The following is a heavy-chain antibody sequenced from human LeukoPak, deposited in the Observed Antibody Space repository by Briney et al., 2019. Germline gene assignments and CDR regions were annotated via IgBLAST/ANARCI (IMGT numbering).Heavy chain of an antibody. CDR1: GDSVSSNSAA. CDR2: TDYRSKWFN. CDR3: ARTGRARHTYYYYMDV. D-gene: IGHD5-24*01. J-gene: IGHJ6*03. V-gene: IGHV6-1*01. Sequence: SQTLSLTCAISGDSVSSNSAAWNWIRQSPSRGLEWLGRTDYRSKWFNDYAVSVKSRITISPDTSKNQFSLQLNSVTPEDTAVYYCARTGRARHTYYYYMDVWGKGTTVTVSS.